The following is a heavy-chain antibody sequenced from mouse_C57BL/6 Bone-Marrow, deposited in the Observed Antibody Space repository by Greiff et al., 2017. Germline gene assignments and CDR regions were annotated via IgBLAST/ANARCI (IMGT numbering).Heavy chain of an antibody. V-gene: IGHV1-15*01. CDR3: TRSDSNRCYFDY. D-gene: IGHD2-5*01. CDR2: IDPETGGT. CDR1: GYTFTDYE. Sequence: QVQLQQSGAELVRPGASVTLSCKASGYTFTDYEMHWVKQTPVHGLEWIGAIDPETGGTAYNQKFKGKAILTADKSSSTAYMELRSLTSEDSAVYYCTRSDSNRCYFDYWGQGTTLTVSS. J-gene: IGHJ2*01.